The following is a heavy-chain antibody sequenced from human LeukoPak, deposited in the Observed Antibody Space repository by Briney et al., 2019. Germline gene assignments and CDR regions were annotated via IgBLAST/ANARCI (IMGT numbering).Heavy chain of an antibody. CDR3: AKGYYDSSGYYFFDH. Sequence: PGGSLRLSCAASGFTLDDYAMHWVREAPGKGLEWVSGISWNSRSIGYADSVKGRFTISRDNAKNSLYLQMNSLRAEDMAFYYCAKGYYDSSGYYFFDHWGQGTLVTVSS. CDR2: ISWNSRSI. J-gene: IGHJ4*02. V-gene: IGHV3-9*03. CDR1: GFTLDDYA. D-gene: IGHD3-22*01.